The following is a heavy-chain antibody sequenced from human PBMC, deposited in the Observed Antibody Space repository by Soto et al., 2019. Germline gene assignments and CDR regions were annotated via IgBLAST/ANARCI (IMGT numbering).Heavy chain of an antibody. J-gene: IGHJ4*02. V-gene: IGHV4-59*01. CDR3: ARVHSSGYFDDY. CDR2: ISNSGST. Sequence: QVQLQESGPGLVKPSETLSLTCSVSGGSISSYYWSWIRQSPGKGLEWIGYISNSGSTNYNPSLKSRATISVHTPKNQFSLKVSSVTAADTAVYYCARVHSSGYFDDYWGQGTLVTVSS. CDR1: GGSISSYY. D-gene: IGHD3-22*01.